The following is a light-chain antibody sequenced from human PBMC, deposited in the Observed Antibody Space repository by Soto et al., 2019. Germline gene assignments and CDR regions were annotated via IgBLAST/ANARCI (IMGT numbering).Light chain of an antibody. J-gene: IGLJ1*01. CDR1: SSDIGLYDL. V-gene: IGLV2-23*02. CDR2: GVN. Sequence: QSALTQPASVSGSPGQSVTISCTGTSSDIGLYDLVSWYRQYPGKAPKLLIYGVNKRPSGVSDRFSASKSGSTASLTISGLQAEDEAAYYCCSYAGFTTDVFGTGTKVTVL. CDR3: CSYAGFTTDV.